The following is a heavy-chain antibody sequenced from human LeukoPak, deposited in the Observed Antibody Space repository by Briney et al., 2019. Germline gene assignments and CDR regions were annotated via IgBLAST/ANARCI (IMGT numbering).Heavy chain of an antibody. V-gene: IGHV3-33*06. CDR3: AKVGRLAVAGKYYFDY. CDR1: GFTFSRYV. D-gene: IGHD6-19*01. J-gene: IGHJ4*02. CDR2: IWYDGRIN. Sequence: LTGGSLRLSCATSGFTFSRYVMHWVRQAPGKGLEWVALIWYDGRINYYADSVKGRFTISRDNSKNTLYLQMNSLRAEDTAVHYCAKVGRLAVAGKYYFDYWGQGTLVTVSS.